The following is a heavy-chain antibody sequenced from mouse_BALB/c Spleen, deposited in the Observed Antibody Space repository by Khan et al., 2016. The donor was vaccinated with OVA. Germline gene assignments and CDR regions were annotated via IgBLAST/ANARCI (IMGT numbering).Heavy chain of an antibody. D-gene: IGHD1-1*01. CDR1: GYSITSGYA. CDR3: ARGNDYGYYFDY. Sequence: DVQLQESGPGLVKPSQSLSLTCTVTGYSITSGYAWNWIRQFPGNKLEWMGYISYSGVTSYTPSLKSRISITRDTSKNQFFLQLTSVTTEDTATYDCARGNDYGYYFDYWGQGTTLTVSS. CDR2: ISYSGVT. V-gene: IGHV3-2*02. J-gene: IGHJ2*01.